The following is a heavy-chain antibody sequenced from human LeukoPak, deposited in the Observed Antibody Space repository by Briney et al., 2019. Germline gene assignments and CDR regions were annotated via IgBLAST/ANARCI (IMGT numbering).Heavy chain of an antibody. CDR1: GGSISSGSYY. V-gene: IGHV4-61*02. CDR3: ARDYYDRFDP. CDR2: IYTSGST. D-gene: IGHD3-22*01. J-gene: IGHJ5*02. Sequence: SQTLSLTCTVSGGSISSGSYYWSWIRQPAGKGLKWIGRIYTSGSTNYNPSLKSRVTISVDTSKNHFSLKLSSVTAADTAVYYCARDYYDRFDPWGQGTLVTVSS.